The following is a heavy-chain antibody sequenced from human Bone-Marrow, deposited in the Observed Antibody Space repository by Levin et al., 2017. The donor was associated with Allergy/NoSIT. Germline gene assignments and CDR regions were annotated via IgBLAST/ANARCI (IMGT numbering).Heavy chain of an antibody. CDR3: TRAAGTTPGKEGYHFDY. D-gene: IGHD4-17*01. CDR1: GFTFSSYR. J-gene: IGHJ4*02. CDR2: ITTDSSQI. Sequence: GGSLRLSCAASGFTFSSYRMVWVRRAQGKGLELVSSITTDSSQIFYADSLSGRVTIARANGKNSLYLQMNRLRVEDTAVYYCTRAAGTTPGKEGYHFDYWGRGTLVAVSS. V-gene: IGHV3-21*01.